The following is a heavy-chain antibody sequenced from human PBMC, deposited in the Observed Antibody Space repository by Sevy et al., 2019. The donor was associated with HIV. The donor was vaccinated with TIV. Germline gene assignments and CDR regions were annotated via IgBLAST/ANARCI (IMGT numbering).Heavy chain of an antibody. J-gene: IGHJ4*02. V-gene: IGHV3-30*18. D-gene: IGHD5-18*01. CDR3: AKVGMQVWSCFDF. CDR1: GFDFREYA. CDR2: ISSDGSNR. Sequence: GGSLRLSCAASGFDFREYAMHWVRQAPGKGLEWVAAISSDGSNRYYVDSVKGRFTISGDSSKNTVFLQMSGLRAEDTAVYYCAKVGMQVWSCFDFWGQGTLVTVSS.